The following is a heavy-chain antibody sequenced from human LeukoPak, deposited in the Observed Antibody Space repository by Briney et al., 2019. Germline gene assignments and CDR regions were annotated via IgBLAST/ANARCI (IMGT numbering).Heavy chain of an antibody. CDR1: GGSIRYSSYY. D-gene: IGHD3-3*01. CDR2: VYYSGST. Sequence: SETLSLTCTVSGGSIRYSSYYWGWIRQPPGKGLEWIGSVYYSGSTYSNPSLNSRVTISVDTSKNQFSLKLSSVTAADTAVYSCARLNNEFWSWGQGTLVTVSS. J-gene: IGHJ5*02. CDR3: ARLNNEFWS. V-gene: IGHV4-39*01.